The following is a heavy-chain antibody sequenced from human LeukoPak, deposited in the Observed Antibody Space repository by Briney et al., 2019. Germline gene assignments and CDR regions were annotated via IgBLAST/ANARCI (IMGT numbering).Heavy chain of an antibody. V-gene: IGHV3-7*01. CDR1: GFTFSSYW. D-gene: IGHD3-3*01. CDR3: ARTDDFWSGYKFYYFDY. CDR2: IKQDGSEK. J-gene: IGHJ4*02. Sequence: PGGSLRLSCAASGFTFSSYWMSWVRQAPGKGLEWVANIKQDGSEKYYVDSVKGRFTISRDNAKNSLYLQMNSLRAEDTAVYYCARTDDFWSGYKFYYFDYWGQGTLVTVSS.